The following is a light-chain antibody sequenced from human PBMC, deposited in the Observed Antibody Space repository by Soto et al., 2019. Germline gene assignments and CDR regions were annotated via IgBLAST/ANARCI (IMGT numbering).Light chain of an antibody. J-gene: IGKJ5*01. Sequence: DLQMPQSPSLLSASVGDRLTTTCQASQDVSNYLNWYQQKLGKAPXXLIYDASNLETGVPSRFSGSGSGTYFTFTISSLQPEDFATYYCQQYSNLITFGQGTRLEIK. CDR2: DAS. V-gene: IGKV1-33*01. CDR1: QDVSNY. CDR3: QQYSNLIT.